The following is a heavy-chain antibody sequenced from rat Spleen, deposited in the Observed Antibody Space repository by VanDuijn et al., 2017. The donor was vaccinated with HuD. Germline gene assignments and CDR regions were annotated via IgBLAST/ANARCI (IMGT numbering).Heavy chain of an antibody. Sequence: EVQLVESGGGLVQPGRSLKLSCAASGFTFSSYDMAWVRQAPTKGLEWVASISPSGVTYYRDSVKGRFTVSRENAKSTLYLLMDSLRSEDTATYFCVRQDTSGYSNWFAYWGQGTLVTVSS. J-gene: IGHJ3*01. CDR2: ISPSGVT. D-gene: IGHD4-3*01. V-gene: IGHV5-25*01. CDR1: GFTFSSYD. CDR3: VRQDTSGYSNWFAY.